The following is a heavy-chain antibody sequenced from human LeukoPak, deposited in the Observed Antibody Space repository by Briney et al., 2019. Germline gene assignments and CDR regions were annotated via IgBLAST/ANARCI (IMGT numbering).Heavy chain of an antibody. V-gene: IGHV1-46*01. D-gene: IGHD3-22*01. Sequence: GASVKVSCKASGYTFTSYYMHWVRQAPGQGLEWMGIINPSGGSTSYAQKFQGRVTMTRDTSTSTVYMELSSLRSEDTAVYYCARASTPMRYYYDSSGYYPVYWGQGTLVTVSS. CDR3: ARASTPMRYYYDSSGYYPVY. CDR1: GYTFTSYY. CDR2: INPSGGST. J-gene: IGHJ4*02.